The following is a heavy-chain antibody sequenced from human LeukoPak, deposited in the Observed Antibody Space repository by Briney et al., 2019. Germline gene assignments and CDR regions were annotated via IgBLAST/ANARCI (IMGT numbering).Heavy chain of an antibody. CDR2: IRYDGSNK. Sequence: PGGSLRLSCAASGFTFGSYGMHWVRQASGKGLEWVAFIRYDGSNKYYADSVKGRFTISRDNSKNTLYLQMNSLRAEDTAVYYCAKQFDYGDYYFDYWGQGTLATVSS. D-gene: IGHD4-17*01. CDR3: AKQFDYGDYYFDY. J-gene: IGHJ4*02. CDR1: GFTFGSYG. V-gene: IGHV3-30*02.